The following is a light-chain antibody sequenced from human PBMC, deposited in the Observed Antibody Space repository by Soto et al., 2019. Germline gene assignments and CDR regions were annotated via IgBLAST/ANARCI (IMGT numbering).Light chain of an antibody. J-gene: IGKJ1*01. Sequence: DIQMTQSPSSLSASVGDRVTITCRASQSISSYLNWYQQKPGKAHKLLIYAASSLQSGVPSRFSGSGSVTDFTLTISSLQPEDFATYYCQQSYSTPRTFGQGTKLDIK. CDR2: AAS. CDR1: QSISSY. V-gene: IGKV1-39*01. CDR3: QQSYSTPRT.